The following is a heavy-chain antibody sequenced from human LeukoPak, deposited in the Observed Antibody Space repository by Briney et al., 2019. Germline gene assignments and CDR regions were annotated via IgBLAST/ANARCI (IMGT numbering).Heavy chain of an antibody. CDR3: ASRRESFDY. J-gene: IGHJ4*02. CDR2: ISYDGSNK. V-gene: IGHV3-33*01. CDR1: GLTFSSYG. Sequence: GGSLRLSCAASGLTFSSYGMHWVRQAPGKGLEWVAIISYDGSNKYYADSVKGRFTISRDNSKNTLYLQMNSLRDEDTAVYYCASRRESFDYWGQGTLVTVSS.